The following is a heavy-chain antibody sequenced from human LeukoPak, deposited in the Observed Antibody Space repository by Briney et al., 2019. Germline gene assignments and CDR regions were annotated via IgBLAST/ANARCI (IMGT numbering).Heavy chain of an antibody. Sequence: GGSLRLSCAASGFTFSNYNMNWVRQAPGKGLEYVSAISSNGGSTYYANSVKGRFTISRDNSKNTLYLQMGSLRAEDMAVYYCAGDLGYYFDYWGQGTLVTVSS. D-gene: IGHD3-16*01. CDR2: ISSNGGST. CDR1: GFTFSNYN. CDR3: AGDLGYYFDY. V-gene: IGHV3-64*01. J-gene: IGHJ4*02.